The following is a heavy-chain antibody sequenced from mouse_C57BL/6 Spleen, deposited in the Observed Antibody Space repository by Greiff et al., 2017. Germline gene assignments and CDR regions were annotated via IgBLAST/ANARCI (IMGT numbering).Heavy chain of an antibody. CDR3: ARHDRGAMDY. J-gene: IGHJ4*01. D-gene: IGHD2-14*01. V-gene: IGHV5-17*01. CDR2: ISSGSSTI. Sequence: EVQGVESGGGLVKPGGSLKLSCAASGFTFSDYGMHWVRPAPEKGPELVAYISSGSSTIYYADTVKGRFTISRGNAKNTLFLQMTSLSSEDTAMYCCARHDRGAMDYWGQGTSVTVSS. CDR1: GFTFSDYG.